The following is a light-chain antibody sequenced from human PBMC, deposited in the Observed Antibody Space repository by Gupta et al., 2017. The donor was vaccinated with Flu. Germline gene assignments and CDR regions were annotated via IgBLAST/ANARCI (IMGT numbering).Light chain of an antibody. CDR1: QSIGRY. CDR3: QQRNSWPKT. CDR2: DAS. Sequence: EIVLTQSPATLSLSPGERATLSCRASQSIGRYLAWYQQKPGQAPRLLIFDASNRATGVPAMFSGSGSGTDFTLTISSLEPEDFAVYYCQQRNSWPKTFGQGTKVETK. J-gene: IGKJ1*01. V-gene: IGKV3-11*01.